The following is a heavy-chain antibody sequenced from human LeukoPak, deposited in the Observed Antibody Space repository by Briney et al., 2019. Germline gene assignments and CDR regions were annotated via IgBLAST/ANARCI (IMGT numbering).Heavy chain of an antibody. CDR3: ARGRHDITMIVVVMTSVSYYLDV. CDR1: GGSFSGYH. V-gene: IGHV4-34*01. CDR2: INPSGST. Sequence: PSETLSLTCAVYGGSFSGYHWTWIRQSPGKGLEWIGDINPSGSTYYNPSLKSRLTIPVDTSKNQFSLKLRSVTAADTAVYYCARGRHDITMIVVVMTSVSYYLDVWGKGTTVTV. D-gene: IGHD3-22*01. J-gene: IGHJ6*03.